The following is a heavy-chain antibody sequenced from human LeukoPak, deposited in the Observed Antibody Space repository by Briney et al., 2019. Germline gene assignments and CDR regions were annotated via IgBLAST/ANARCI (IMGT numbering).Heavy chain of an antibody. CDR1: GGSISSSSYY. Sequence: SETLSLTCTVSGGSISSSSYYWGWIRQPPGKGLEWIGSIYYSGSTYYNPSLKSRVTISVDTSKNQFSLKLSSVTAADTAVYYCASSTPGPNYYDSSGPSPLGVYFDYWGQRTLVTVSS. V-gene: IGHV4-39*07. CDR2: IYYSGST. J-gene: IGHJ4*02. CDR3: ASSTPGPNYYDSSGPSPLGVYFDY. D-gene: IGHD3-22*01.